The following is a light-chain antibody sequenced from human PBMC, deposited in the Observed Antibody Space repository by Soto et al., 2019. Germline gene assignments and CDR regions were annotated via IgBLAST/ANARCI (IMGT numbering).Light chain of an antibody. CDR3: QHYNCY. Sequence: DMPMTQSPTTLSASVGDRVTITCRASQNIRSWLAWYQQKPGKAPKVLIYDASTFESGVPSRFSGSGFGTEFTLTTRSLHPDDFAADYCQHYNCYFGQGPKLEIK. CDR2: DAS. J-gene: IGKJ2*01. V-gene: IGKV1-5*01. CDR1: QNIRSW.